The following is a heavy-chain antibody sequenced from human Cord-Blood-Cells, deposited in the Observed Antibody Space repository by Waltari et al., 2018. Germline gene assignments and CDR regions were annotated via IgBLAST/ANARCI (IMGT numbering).Heavy chain of an antibody. CDR2: IIPIFGTA. J-gene: IGHJ4*02. D-gene: IGHD3-10*01. CDR3: ASSNYYGSGSYYNPFDY. Sequence: QVQLVQSGAEVKKPGSSVKVSCKASGGTFSSYAISWVRQAPGQGLEWMGGIIPIFGTANYAQKFQGRVTITADKSTSTAYMELSSLRSEDTAVYYCASSNYYGSGSYYNPFDYWGQGTLVTVSS. V-gene: IGHV1-69*06. CDR1: GGTFSSYA.